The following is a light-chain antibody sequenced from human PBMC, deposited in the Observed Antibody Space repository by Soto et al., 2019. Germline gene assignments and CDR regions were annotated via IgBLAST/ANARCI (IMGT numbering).Light chain of an antibody. Sequence: DIPMTQSPSSLSASVGDRVTITCRASQSINNYLSWYQQKPGKAPNLLIFGASTLQSGVPSRFTGSGSGTDFTLTISSLQPEDFATYYCLQCYRTPLTFGGGTKVEIK. CDR1: QSINNY. J-gene: IGKJ4*01. CDR2: GAS. V-gene: IGKV1-39*01. CDR3: LQCYRTPLT.